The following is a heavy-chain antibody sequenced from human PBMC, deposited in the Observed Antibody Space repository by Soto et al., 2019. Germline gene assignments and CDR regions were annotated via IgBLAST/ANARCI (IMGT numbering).Heavy chain of an antibody. CDR1: GYNFAGRW. CDR2: IFPGDSQT. J-gene: IGHJ4*02. Sequence: GESLKISCKGSGYNFAGRWIVWVRQVPGKGLEWMGIIFPGDSQTRYSPSFQGQVTFSVDRSINTAYLQKPSLEASDTAIYYCARLNAPREPPDPNFDYWGQGALVTVSS. D-gene: IGHD1-26*01. CDR3: ARLNAPREPPDPNFDY. V-gene: IGHV5-51*01.